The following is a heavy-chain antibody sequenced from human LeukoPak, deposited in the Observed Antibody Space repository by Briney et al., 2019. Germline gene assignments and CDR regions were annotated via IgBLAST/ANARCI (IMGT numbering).Heavy chain of an antibody. V-gene: IGHV1-18*01. J-gene: IGHJ4*02. CDR2: IGGYNGNT. CDR1: GYTFSNYG. Sequence: ASVKVSCKASGYTFSNYGITWVRQAPGQGLEWVGWIGGYNGNTHYAQKFQGRVTMTTDTSTSTAYLELRSLRSDDTAVYYCARQYTRSWFSGLGYWGQGSLVTVSS. CDR3: ARQYTRSWFSGLGY. D-gene: IGHD6-13*01.